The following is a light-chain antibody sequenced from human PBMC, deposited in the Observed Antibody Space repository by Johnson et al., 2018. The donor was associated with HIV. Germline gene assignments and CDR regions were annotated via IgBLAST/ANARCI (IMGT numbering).Light chain of an antibody. CDR1: SSTIGNNY. CDR3: GTWDSSLSVGGV. J-gene: IGLJ1*01. CDR2: KNH. V-gene: IGLV1-51*02. Sequence: HSVLTQPPSVSAAPGQKVAISCSGSSSTIGNNYVSWYHLLPGTPPKLLIFKNHERPSGIPDRFPGSNSGTSTTLGSTGLHTGDEGDYYCGTWDSSLSVGGVFGTGTKVTVL.